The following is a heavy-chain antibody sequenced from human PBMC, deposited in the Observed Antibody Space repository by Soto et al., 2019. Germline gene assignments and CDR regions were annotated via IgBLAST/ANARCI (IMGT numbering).Heavy chain of an antibody. Sequence: ASVKVSCKASGGTLSSYAISWVRQAPGQGLEWMGGIIPILGIANYAQKFQGRVTITADKSTSTVYMELSSLRAEDTAVYYCARYVVENWFDPWGQGTLVTVSS. V-gene: IGHV1-69*10. D-gene: IGHD2-15*01. CDR2: IIPILGIA. CDR3: ARYVVENWFDP. J-gene: IGHJ5*02. CDR1: GGTLSSYA.